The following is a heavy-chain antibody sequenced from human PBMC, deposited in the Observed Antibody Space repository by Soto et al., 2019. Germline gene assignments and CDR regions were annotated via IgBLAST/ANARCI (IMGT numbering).Heavy chain of an antibody. Sequence: QVQLQESGPGLVKPSETLSLTCTVSGGSISSYYWSWIRQPPGKGLEWIGYIYYSGSTNYNPSLNSRVTISVDTSKNQFSLKLSSVTAADTAVYYCARAYSYGHSTFDYWGQGTLVTVSS. D-gene: IGHD5-18*01. CDR1: GGSISSYY. CDR2: IYYSGST. CDR3: ARAYSYGHSTFDY. J-gene: IGHJ4*02. V-gene: IGHV4-59*01.